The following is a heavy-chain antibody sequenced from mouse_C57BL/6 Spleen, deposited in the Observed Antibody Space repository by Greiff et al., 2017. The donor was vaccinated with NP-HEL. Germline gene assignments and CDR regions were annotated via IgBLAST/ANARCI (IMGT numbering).Heavy chain of an antibody. Sequence: EVQWVESGEGLVKPGGSLKLSCAASGFTFSSYAMSWVRQTPEKRLEWVAYISSGGDYIYYADTVKGRFTISRDNARNTLYLQMSSLKSEDTAMYYCTREDYYGSRSHYTMDYWGQGTSVTVSS. J-gene: IGHJ4*01. CDR2: ISSGGDYI. D-gene: IGHD1-1*01. CDR1: GFTFSSYA. V-gene: IGHV5-9-1*02. CDR3: TREDYYGSRSHYTMDY.